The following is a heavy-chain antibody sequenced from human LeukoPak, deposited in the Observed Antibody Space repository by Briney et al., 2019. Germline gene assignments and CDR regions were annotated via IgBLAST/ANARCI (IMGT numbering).Heavy chain of an antibody. J-gene: IGHJ4*02. CDR1: GNTFTGYY. Sequence: GASVKVSCKASGNTFTGYYMHWVRQAPGQGLEWMGWINPNSGGTNYAQKFQGRVTMTRDTSISTAYTELSRLRSDDTAVYYCARLHDYSNSCDYWGQGTLVTVSS. D-gene: IGHD4-11*01. V-gene: IGHV1-2*02. CDR2: INPNSGGT. CDR3: ARLHDYSNSCDY.